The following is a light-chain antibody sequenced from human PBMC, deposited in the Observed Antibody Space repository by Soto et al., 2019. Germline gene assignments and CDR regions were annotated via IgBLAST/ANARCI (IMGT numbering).Light chain of an antibody. J-gene: IGKJ5*01. V-gene: IGKV3-20*01. CDR3: QQYGGSPIT. CDR2: GAS. Sequence: EIVLTQSPGTLSLSPGGRATLSCRASQSVSRRLAWYQQRPGQSPRLLISGASMRASGVPVRFIGSGSRTDFTLTITRLEPEDFAVYYCQQYGGSPITFGLGTRLEI. CDR1: QSVSRR.